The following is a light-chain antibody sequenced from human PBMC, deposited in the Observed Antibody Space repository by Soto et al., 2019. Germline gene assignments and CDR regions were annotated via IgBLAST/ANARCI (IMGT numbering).Light chain of an antibody. V-gene: IGKV3-15*01. Sequence: EIVMTQSPATLSVSPGERATLSCRASQSVSSNLAWYQQKPGQAPRLLIYDASTRATGIPARFSGSGSGTEFPLTISSLQSEDFAVYYCQQYNNWPVTFGPATKVHIK. CDR2: DAS. CDR1: QSVSSN. J-gene: IGKJ3*01. CDR3: QQYNNWPVT.